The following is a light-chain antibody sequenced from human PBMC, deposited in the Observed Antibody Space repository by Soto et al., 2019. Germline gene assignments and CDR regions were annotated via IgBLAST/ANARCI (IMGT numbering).Light chain of an antibody. Sequence: QAVVTQEPSLTVSPGGTVTLTCGSNTGAVTSGHYPYWFQQKPGQAPRTLIYDTSNKHSWTPARFSGSLLGGKAALTLSGALPEDEAEYYCFLYYSGVRRFGGGTKLTVL. CDR3: FLYYSGVRR. V-gene: IGLV7-46*01. J-gene: IGLJ3*02. CDR2: DTS. CDR1: TGAVTSGHY.